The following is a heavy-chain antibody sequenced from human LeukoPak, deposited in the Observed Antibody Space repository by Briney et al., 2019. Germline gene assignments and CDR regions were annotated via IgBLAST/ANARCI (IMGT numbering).Heavy chain of an antibody. CDR2: MSYGGSNK. V-gene: IGHV3-30*18. CDR1: GFLFSSYC. D-gene: IGHD3-10*01. CDR3: AKSYYYGSGSPSWFDP. Sequence: GVPLRLLCAASGFLFSSYCWRWLLQAPGLGLERVAGMSYGGSNKYYADSVKGRFTISRDNSRNPLYLQMNSPRAEDTAVYYCAKSYYYGSGSPSWFDPWGKGALVTVSS. J-gene: IGHJ5*02.